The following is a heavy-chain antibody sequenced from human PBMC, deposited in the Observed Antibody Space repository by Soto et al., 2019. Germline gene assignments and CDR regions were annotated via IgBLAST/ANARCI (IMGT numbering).Heavy chain of an antibody. CDR1: GGTFSSYA. CDR2: IIPIFGTA. V-gene: IGHV1-69*06. Sequence: SVKVSCKASGGTFSSYAISWVRQAPGQGLEWMGGIIPIFGTANYAQKFQGRVTITADKSTSTAYMELSSLRSEDTAVYYCARTFLECSRYWFDPWGQGTLVTVSS. D-gene: IGHD3-3*01. CDR3: ARTFLECSRYWFDP. J-gene: IGHJ5*02.